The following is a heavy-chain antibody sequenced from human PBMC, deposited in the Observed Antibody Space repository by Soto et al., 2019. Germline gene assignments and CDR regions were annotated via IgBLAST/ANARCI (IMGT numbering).Heavy chain of an antibody. CDR1: GGSISSSSYY. CDR2: IYYSGST. V-gene: IGHV4-39*01. CDR3: ARRPHSSGYYYYYYGMDV. Sequence: PSETLSLTCTVSGGSISSSSYYWGWIRQPPGKGLEWIGSIYYSGSTYYSPSLKSRVTISVDTSKNQFSLKLSSVTAADTAVYYCARRPHSSGYYYYYYGMDVWGQGTTVTVSS. J-gene: IGHJ6*02. D-gene: IGHD3-22*01.